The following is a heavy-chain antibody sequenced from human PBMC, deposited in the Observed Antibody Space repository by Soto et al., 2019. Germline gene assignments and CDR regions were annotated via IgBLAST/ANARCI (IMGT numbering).Heavy chain of an antibody. CDR1: GFKFSAFA. Sequence: GGSLRLSCAASGFKFSAFAMTWVRQVPGKGLEWVSSVSSDGNSPYYADAVKGRFTISKDNAKNTLYLQMNSLRAEDTAVYYCASSYYDILTGSYYYYGMDVWGQGTTVTVSS. V-gene: IGHV3-74*01. CDR2: VSSDGNSP. J-gene: IGHJ6*02. D-gene: IGHD3-9*01. CDR3: ASSYYDILTGSYYYYGMDV.